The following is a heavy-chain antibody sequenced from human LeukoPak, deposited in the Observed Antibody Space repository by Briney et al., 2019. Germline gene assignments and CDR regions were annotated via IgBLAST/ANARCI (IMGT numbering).Heavy chain of an antibody. CDR1: GSSLTTPGVG. V-gene: IGHV2-5*01. J-gene: IGHJ4*02. CDR2: IFWNDDK. D-gene: IGHD6-13*01. Sequence: SRPTLSTPPPTLTLTCTSTGSSLTTPGVGVGWIRRTSGKALEPPATIFWNDDKRYSPSLKSRLTITKDTSKNQVVLTMTNMDPVDTATYYCAQSSGFSNNWYRSWGQGTLVTVSS. CDR3: AQSSGFSNNWYRS.